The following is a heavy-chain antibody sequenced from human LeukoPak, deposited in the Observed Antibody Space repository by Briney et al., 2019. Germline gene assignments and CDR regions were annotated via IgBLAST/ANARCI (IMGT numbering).Heavy chain of an antibody. CDR2: IYYSGST. Sequence: SQTLSPTCTVSGGSISSGDYYWSWIRQPPGKGLEWIGYIYYSGSTYYNPSLKSRVTISVDTSKNQFSLKLSSVTAADTAVYYCARDLLAVTGAFDIWGQGTMVTVSS. V-gene: IGHV4-30-4*08. D-gene: IGHD1-1*01. J-gene: IGHJ3*02. CDR1: GGSISSGDYY. CDR3: ARDLLAVTGAFDI.